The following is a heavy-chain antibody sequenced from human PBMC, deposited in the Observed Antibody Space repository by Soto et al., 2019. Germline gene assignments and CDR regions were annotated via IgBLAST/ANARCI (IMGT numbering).Heavy chain of an antibody. D-gene: IGHD3-10*01. CDR3: ARGITMVRGVLLDAFDI. J-gene: IGHJ3*02. V-gene: IGHV1-2*04. CDR1: GYTFTGYY. CDR2: INPNSGDT. Sequence: QVQLVQSGAEVKKPGASVKVSCKASGYTFTGYYMHWVRQAPGQGLEWMGWINPNSGDTNYAQKFQGWVTMTSATSISTAYMELSRLRSDDTAVYYCARGITMVRGVLLDAFDIWGQGTMVTVSS.